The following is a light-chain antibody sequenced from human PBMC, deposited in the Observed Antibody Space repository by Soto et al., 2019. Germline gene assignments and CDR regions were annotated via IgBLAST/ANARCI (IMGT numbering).Light chain of an antibody. Sequence: QSVLTQPPSASGTPGQRVTISCSGTSSNIGTYTVNWYQQLPGTAPKLLIYTDYQRPSGVPDRFSGSKSGTSASLAINGLQTGDDADYYCAAWDSSLSAGAFGGGTKVTVL. CDR3: AAWDSSLSAGA. CDR1: SSNIGTYT. CDR2: TDY. J-gene: IGLJ2*01. V-gene: IGLV1-44*01.